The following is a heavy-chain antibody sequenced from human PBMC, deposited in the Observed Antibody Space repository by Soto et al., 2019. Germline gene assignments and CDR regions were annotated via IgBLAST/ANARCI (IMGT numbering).Heavy chain of an antibody. CDR1: GFTFSNYG. V-gene: IGHV3-23*01. CDR3: AKASVPVASPGFEY. Sequence: GVSLRLSCTASGFTFSNYGISWVRQTPGKGLEWVSTLSGSGGSTYYADSVKGRVTISRDNYKNTMYLQMKSLRAEDTAVYFYAKASVPVASPGFEYWGQGTLVTVSS. CDR2: LSGSGGST. D-gene: IGHD2-2*01. J-gene: IGHJ4*02.